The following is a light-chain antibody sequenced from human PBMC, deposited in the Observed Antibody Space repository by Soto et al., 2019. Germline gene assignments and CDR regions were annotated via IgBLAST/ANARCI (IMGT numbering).Light chain of an antibody. V-gene: IGKV1-5*03. CDR2: KAS. CDR3: QQYNSYSYT. J-gene: IGKJ2*01. CDR1: QSISSW. Sequence: DIQMTQSPSTLSASVGDRVTITCRASQSISSWLAWYRQKPGKAPKLLIYKASSLEGGVPSRFSGGGSGTEFTLTISSLQPDDFGTYYCQQYNSYSYTFGQGTKLEIK.